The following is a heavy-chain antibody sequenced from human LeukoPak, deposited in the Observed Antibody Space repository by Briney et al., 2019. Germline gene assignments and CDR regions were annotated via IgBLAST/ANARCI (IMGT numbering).Heavy chain of an antibody. D-gene: IGHD2-15*01. CDR3: ARDFCSGGSCYSYFHY. Sequence: PSETLSLTCSVSGGSLSGYYWSWIRQPPGKGLEWIGYIYSSGGTNYNPSLKSRVTISLDTSKNQFSLRLSSVTAADTAVYYCARDFCSGGSCYSYFHYWGQGTLVTVSS. CDR1: GGSLSGYY. CDR2: IYSSGGT. V-gene: IGHV4-59*01. J-gene: IGHJ4*02.